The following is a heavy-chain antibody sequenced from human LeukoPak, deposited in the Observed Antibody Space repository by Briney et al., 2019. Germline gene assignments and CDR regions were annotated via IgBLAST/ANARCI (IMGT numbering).Heavy chain of an antibody. CDR2: IYYSGST. Sequence: SETLSLTCTVSGGSISSYYWSWIRQPPGKGLEWIGYIYYSGSTNYNPSLKSRVTISVDTSKNQFSLKLSSVTAADTAVYYCARAKKQQLGGFDPWGQGTLVTVSS. D-gene: IGHD6-13*01. CDR3: ARAKKQQLGGFDP. CDR1: GGSISSYY. J-gene: IGHJ5*02. V-gene: IGHV4-59*01.